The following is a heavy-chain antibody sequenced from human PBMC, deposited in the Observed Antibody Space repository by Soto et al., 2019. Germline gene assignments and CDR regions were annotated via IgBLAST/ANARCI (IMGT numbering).Heavy chain of an antibody. Sequence: EVQLLESGGGLVQPGGSLRLSCAASGFTFSSYAMSWVRQAPGKGLEWVSAISGSGGSTYYADSAKGRFTISRDHSKNTLYLQMNSLRAEDTAVYYCAKDRQGVVITPSFDYRGQGTLVTVSS. CDR1: GFTFSSYA. CDR3: AKDRQGVVITPSFDY. D-gene: IGHD3-3*01. CDR2: ISGSGGST. V-gene: IGHV3-23*01. J-gene: IGHJ4*02.